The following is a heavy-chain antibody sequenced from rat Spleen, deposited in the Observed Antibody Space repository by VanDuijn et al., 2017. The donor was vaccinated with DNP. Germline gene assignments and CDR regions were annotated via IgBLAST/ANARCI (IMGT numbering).Heavy chain of an antibody. J-gene: IGHJ2*01. V-gene: IGHV5-31*01. CDR2: ITNTGGST. CDR1: GFTFNNYW. CDR3: AGRPPPTRGPFDY. Sequence: EVQLVESGGGLVQPGRSLKLSCVASGFTFNNYWMSWIRQAPGKGLEWVASITNTGGSTYYPDSVKGRFTISRDNAQNTLYPQMSKLGSEDTAIYYCAGRPPPTRGPFDYWGQGVMVTVSS. D-gene: IGHD1-4*01.